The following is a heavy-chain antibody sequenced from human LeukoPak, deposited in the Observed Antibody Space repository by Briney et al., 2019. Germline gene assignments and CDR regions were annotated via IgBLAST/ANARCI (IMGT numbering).Heavy chain of an antibody. CDR2: IRNDGTNI. D-gene: IGHD3-10*01. J-gene: IGHJ4*02. Sequence: GGSLRLSCVASGFDIRHYYMSWVRQAPGKGLEWVADIRNDGTNIYNVDSVRGRFNISRDDAKNSLFLQMNSLRDEDTAVYYCARDGSGRDFSLDYWGQGTLVTVSS. CDR3: ARDGSGRDFSLDY. V-gene: IGHV3-7*04. CDR1: GFDIRHYY.